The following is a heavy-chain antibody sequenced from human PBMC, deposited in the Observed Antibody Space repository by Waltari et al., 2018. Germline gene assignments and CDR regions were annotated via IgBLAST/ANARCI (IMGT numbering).Heavy chain of an antibody. CDR1: GFTFSSYS. CDR3: ASYSGSDY. J-gene: IGHJ4*02. Sequence: VNLVESGGGLVQPGRSLRLSCPASGFTFSSYSMNWVSQAPGKGLEWVSYISSSSSTRYYADSVKGRFTISRDNAKNSLYLQMNSLRAEDTAVYYCASYSGSDYWGQGTLVTVSS. D-gene: IGHD6-19*01. V-gene: IGHV3-48*01. CDR2: ISSSSSTR.